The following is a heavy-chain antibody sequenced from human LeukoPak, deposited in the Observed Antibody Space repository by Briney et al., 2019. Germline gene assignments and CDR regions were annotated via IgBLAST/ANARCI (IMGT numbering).Heavy chain of an antibody. CDR1: GDTFSNYV. Sequence: SVKVSCKASGDTFSNYVFNWVRQAPGQGLEWMGRIIPIVGKSNYAQNLQGRITITADRTTNTAYMELSGLRYEDTAVYHCANAGSEGMPGLGYFADWGQGTLVTVSS. V-gene: IGHV1-69*04. J-gene: IGHJ4*02. D-gene: IGHD3-16*01. CDR2: IIPIVGKS. CDR3: ANAGSEGMPGLGYFAD.